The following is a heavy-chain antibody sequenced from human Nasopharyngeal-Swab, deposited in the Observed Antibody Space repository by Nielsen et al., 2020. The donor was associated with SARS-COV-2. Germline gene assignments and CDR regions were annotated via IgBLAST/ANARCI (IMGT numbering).Heavy chain of an antibody. V-gene: IGHV3-30*04. CDR1: GFTFSSYA. CDR3: ARDDLEWLDYGMDV. J-gene: IGHJ6*02. CDR2: ISYDGSNK. Sequence: GESLKISCAASGFTFSSYAMHWVRQAPGKGLEWVAVISYDGSNKYYADSVKGRFTISRDNAKNSLYLQMNSLRAEDTAVYYCARDDLEWLDYGMDVWGQGTTVTVSS. D-gene: IGHD6-19*01.